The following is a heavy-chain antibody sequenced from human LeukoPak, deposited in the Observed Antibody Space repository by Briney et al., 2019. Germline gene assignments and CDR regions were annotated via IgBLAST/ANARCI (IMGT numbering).Heavy chain of an antibody. J-gene: IGHJ4*02. CDR1: GGSISSYY. CDR2: IYTSGST. V-gene: IGHV4-4*09. D-gene: IGHD4-11*01. Sequence: SGTLSLTCTVSGGSISSYYWSWIRQPPGKGLEWIGYIYTSGSTNYNPSLKSRVTISVDTSKNQFSLKLSSVTAADTAVYYCARSRWGYSNYGVYFDYWAREPWSPPPQ. CDR3: ARSRWGYSNYGVYFDY.